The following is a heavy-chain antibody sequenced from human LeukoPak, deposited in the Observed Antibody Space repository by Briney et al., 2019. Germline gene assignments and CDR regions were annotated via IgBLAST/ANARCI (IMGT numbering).Heavy chain of an antibody. CDR2: IIPVLGTT. CDR3: ARDDEGPFDH. V-gene: IGHV1-69*13. J-gene: IGHJ4*02. Sequence: GASVKVSCKASGGSFSNYVISWVRQAPGQGLEWMGGIIPVLGTTNYAQKFRARVTISADASTSTAYMDLSSLRSEDTAVYFCARDDEGPFDHWGQGTLVTVST. CDR1: GGSFSNYV.